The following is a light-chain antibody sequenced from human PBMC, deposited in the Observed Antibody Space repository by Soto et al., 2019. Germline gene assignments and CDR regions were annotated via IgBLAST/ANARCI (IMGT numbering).Light chain of an antibody. CDR2: KAS. Sequence: DIHMTRSPSTLSASVGNIFTITCRASQSISSWLAWYQQKKGKAPKLLIYKASTLKSGVPSRLRGSGYGTELTITISSMKTDDFETYYCQHYNSSSEAFGQGTKVDIK. CDR1: QSISSW. J-gene: IGKJ1*01. CDR3: QHYNSSSEA. V-gene: IGKV1-5*03.